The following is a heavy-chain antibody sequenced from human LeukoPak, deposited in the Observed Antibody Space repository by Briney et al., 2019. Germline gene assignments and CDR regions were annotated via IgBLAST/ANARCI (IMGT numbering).Heavy chain of an antibody. V-gene: IGHV4-34*01. CDR1: GGSFSGYY. J-gene: IGHJ5*02. CDR3: ARSDVVVPAANWFDP. Sequence: PSETLSLTCAVHGGSFSGYYWSWIRQPPGKGLEWIGEINHSGSTNYNPSLKSRVTISVDTSKNQFSLKLSSVTAADTAVYYCARSDVVVPAANWFDPWGQGTLVTVSS. D-gene: IGHD2-2*01. CDR2: INHSGST.